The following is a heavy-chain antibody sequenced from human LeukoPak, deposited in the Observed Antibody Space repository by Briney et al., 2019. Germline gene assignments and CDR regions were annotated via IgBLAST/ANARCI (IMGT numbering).Heavy chain of an antibody. J-gene: IGHJ3*02. CDR1: GGSISSYY. CDR3: GRDWGPLYDSSGYYYSYAFDI. Sequence: SETLSLTCTVSGGSISSYYWSWIRQPPGKGLEWIGYIYYSGSTNYNPSLKSRVTISVDTSKNQFSLKLSSVTAADTAVYYCGRDWGPLYDSSGYYYSYAFDIGGQGTRVTVSS. CDR2: IYYSGST. V-gene: IGHV4-59*01. D-gene: IGHD3-22*01.